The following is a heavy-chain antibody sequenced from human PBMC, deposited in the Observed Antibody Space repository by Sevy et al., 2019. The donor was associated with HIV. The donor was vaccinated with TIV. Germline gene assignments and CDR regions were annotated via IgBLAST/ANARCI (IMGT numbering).Heavy chain of an antibody. D-gene: IGHD2-2*01. CDR2: ISGSGGST. V-gene: IGHV3-23*01. J-gene: IGHJ3*02. CDR3: AKEVGDIVVVPAASAHDAFAI. Sequence: GGSLRLSCAASGFTFSSYAMSWVRQAPGKGLEWVSAISGSGGSTYYADSVKGRFTISRDNSKNTLYLQMNSLRAEDTAVYYCAKEVGDIVVVPAASAHDAFAIWGQGPMVTVS. CDR1: GFTFSSYA.